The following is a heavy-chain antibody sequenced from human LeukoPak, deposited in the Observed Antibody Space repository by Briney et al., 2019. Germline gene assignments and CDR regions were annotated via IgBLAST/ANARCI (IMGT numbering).Heavy chain of an antibody. J-gene: IGHJ4*02. CDR3: ARGLPGYAIDY. D-gene: IGHD2-8*01. Sequence: SETLSLTCAVYGGSFSGYYWSWIRQPPGKGLEWIGYIYYSGSTNYNPSLKSRVTISVDTSKNQFSLKLSSVTAADTAVYYCARGLPGYAIDYWGQGTLVTVSS. V-gene: IGHV4-59*01. CDR1: GGSFSGYY. CDR2: IYYSGST.